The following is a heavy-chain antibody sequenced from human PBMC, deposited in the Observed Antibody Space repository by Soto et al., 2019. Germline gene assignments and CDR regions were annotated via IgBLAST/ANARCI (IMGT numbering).Heavy chain of an antibody. Sequence: SEALSLTCNVSGGSVSRGSYYWSWIRRPPGKGLEWIGYIYYSGSTNYNPSLKSRVTISVDTSKNEFSLKLSSVTAADTAVYYCARGGYCSGGSCYSRLDHWGQGALVTVSS. J-gene: IGHJ5*02. CDR3: ARGGYCSGGSCYSRLDH. CDR2: IYYSGST. CDR1: GGSVSRGSYY. D-gene: IGHD2-15*01. V-gene: IGHV4-61*01.